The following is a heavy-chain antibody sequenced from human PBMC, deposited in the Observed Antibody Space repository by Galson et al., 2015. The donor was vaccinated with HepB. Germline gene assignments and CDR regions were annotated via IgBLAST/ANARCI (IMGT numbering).Heavy chain of an antibody. D-gene: IGHD3-16*01. Sequence: SLRLSCAASGFTFTDYSMTWIRQAPGKGLEWVSYISGSGITTIFYAGSVEGRFTISRDNAKNSLYLQMTSLRAEDTAVYYCARATLGWFDPWGQGTLVTVSS. CDR2: ISGSGITTI. CDR3: ARATLGWFDP. V-gene: IGHV3-11*01. J-gene: IGHJ5*02. CDR1: GFTFTDYS.